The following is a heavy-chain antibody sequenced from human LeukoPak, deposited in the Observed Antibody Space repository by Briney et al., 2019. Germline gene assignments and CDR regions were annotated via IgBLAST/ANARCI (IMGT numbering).Heavy chain of an antibody. CDR3: ARVLGDILTGYSRYYYYYYMDV. J-gene: IGHJ6*03. CDR1: GYSISSGYY. Sequence: PSETLSLTCAVSGYSISSGYYWGWIRQPPGKGLEWIGSIYHSGSTNYNPSLKSRVTISVDTSKNQFSLKLSSVTAADTAVYYCARVLGDILTGYSRYYYYYYMDVWGKGTTVTVSS. D-gene: IGHD3-9*01. V-gene: IGHV4-38-2*01. CDR2: IYHSGST.